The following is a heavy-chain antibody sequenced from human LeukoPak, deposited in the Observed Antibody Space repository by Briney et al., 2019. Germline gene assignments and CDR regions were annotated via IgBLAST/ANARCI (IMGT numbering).Heavy chain of an antibody. CDR3: SSSHQVYYYYYGMDV. CDR2: IIPILGIA. CDR1: GGTFSSYT. J-gene: IGHJ6*02. D-gene: IGHD6-6*01. V-gene: IGHV1-69*02. Sequence: ASVKVSCKASGGTFSSYTISWVRQAPGQGLEWMGWIIPILGIANYAQKFQGRVTITADKPTSTAYMELSSLRSEDTAVYYCSSSHQVYYYYYGMDVWGQGTTVTVSS.